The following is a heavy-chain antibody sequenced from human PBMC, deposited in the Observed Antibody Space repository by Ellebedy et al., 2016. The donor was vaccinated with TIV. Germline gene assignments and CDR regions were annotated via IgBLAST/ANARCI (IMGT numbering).Heavy chain of an antibody. CDR2: IIPIFGTA. CDR1: GGTFSSYA. Sequence: SVKVSCXASGGTFSSYAISWVRQAPGQGLEWMGGIIPIFGTANYAQKFQGRVTITADKSTSTAYMELSSLRSEDTAVYYCARASIVAAPVAMNYYYYYGMDVWGQGTTVTVSS. V-gene: IGHV1-69*06. J-gene: IGHJ6*02. D-gene: IGHD2-2*01. CDR3: ARASIVAAPVAMNYYYYYGMDV.